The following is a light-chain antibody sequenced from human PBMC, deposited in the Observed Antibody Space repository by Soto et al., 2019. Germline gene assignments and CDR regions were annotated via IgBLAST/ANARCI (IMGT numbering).Light chain of an antibody. CDR2: DAS. Sequence: DIQMTQSPSTLSASVGDRVTITCRASQSISSWLAWYQQKPGKAPKLLIYDASTLESGVPSRFTGRGSGTEFPLTISSLRPEDFATYQRQQDKSYSRIFGQGTKVEIK. CDR1: QSISSW. J-gene: IGKJ1*01. CDR3: QQDKSYSRI. V-gene: IGKV1-5*01.